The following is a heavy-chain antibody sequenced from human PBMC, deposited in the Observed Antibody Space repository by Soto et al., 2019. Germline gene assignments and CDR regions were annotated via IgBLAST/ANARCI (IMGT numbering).Heavy chain of an antibody. D-gene: IGHD2-21*02. V-gene: IGHV4-4*07. CDR1: GGSITDYS. CDR2: IFSSGGT. Sequence: SETLSLTCTVSGGSITDYSWVWVRQPAGKGLEWIGRIFSSGGTNYNPSLKGRITMSLDTSKNQFSLKLNSATATDTAVYFCARDQGVVVTADNWFDPWGQGILGTVSS. CDR3: ARDQGVVVTADNWFDP. J-gene: IGHJ5*02.